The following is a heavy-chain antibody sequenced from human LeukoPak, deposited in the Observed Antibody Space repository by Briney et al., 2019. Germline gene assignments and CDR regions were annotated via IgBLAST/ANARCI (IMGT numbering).Heavy chain of an antibody. Sequence: ASVKVSCKASGYTFTDDYIHWVRQAPGQGLEWMGWINVNSGGTNYAQKFYARVTMTRDTSISTAYMELSRLRSDDTAVFYCARSPHILTGENFDFWCQGTLVTVSS. D-gene: IGHD3-9*01. CDR2: INVNSGGT. CDR1: GYTFTDDY. V-gene: IGHV1-2*02. CDR3: ARSPHILTGENFDF. J-gene: IGHJ4*02.